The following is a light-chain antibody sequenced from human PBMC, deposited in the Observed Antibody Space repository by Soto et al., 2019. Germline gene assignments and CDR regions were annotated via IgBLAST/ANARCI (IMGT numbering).Light chain of an antibody. V-gene: IGKV1-5*01. CDR1: HSISSW. Sequence: DIQMTQSPSTLSASVGDSVTITCRASHSISSWLAWYQQKPGKAPNLLIYAASTLESGVPSRFSGIGSGTEFTLTIRSLQPDDFATDYCQQYNSYWTFGQGTKVDIK. CDR3: QQYNSYWT. CDR2: AAS. J-gene: IGKJ1*01.